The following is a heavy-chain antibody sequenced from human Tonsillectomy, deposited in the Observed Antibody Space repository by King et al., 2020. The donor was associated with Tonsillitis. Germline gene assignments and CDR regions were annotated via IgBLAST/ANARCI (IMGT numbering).Heavy chain of an antibody. CDR2: IYHSGST. CDR3: ARDHVYDYVWGSYRQYYFDY. CDR1: GGSISSSNW. Sequence: HVQLQESGPGLVKPSGTLSLTCAVSGGSISSSNWWSWVRQPPGKGLEWIGEIYHSGSTNYNPSLKSRVTISVDKSKNQFSLKLSSVTAADTAVYYCARDHVYDYVWGSYRQYYFDYWGQGTLVTVSS. V-gene: IGHV4-4*02. D-gene: IGHD3-16*02. J-gene: IGHJ4*02.